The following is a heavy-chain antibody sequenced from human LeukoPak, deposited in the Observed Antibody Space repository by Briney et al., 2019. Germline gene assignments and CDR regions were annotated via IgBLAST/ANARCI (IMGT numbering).Heavy chain of an antibody. CDR1: GGSISSYY. D-gene: IGHD4-23*01. J-gene: IGHJ4*02. CDR2: IYYSGST. Sequence: SETLSLTCTVSGGSISSYYWSWIRQPPGKGLEWIGYIYYSGSTYYNPSLRSRVTISVDTSKNQFSLKLSSVTAADTAVYYCARAGGTTVVTPPDYWGQGTLVTVSS. CDR3: ARAGGTTVVTPPDY. V-gene: IGHV4-59*12.